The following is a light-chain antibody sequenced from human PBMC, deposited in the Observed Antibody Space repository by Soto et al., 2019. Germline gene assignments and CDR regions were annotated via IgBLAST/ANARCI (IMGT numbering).Light chain of an antibody. CDR2: GAS. V-gene: IGKV3-15*01. CDR3: QQYNNLNP. CDR1: QSVSSN. Sequence: EIVMTQSPATLSVSPGERATLYCRASQSVSSNLAWYQQKPGQAPRLLIYGASTRATGIPARFSGSGSGTEFTLTISSLQSEDFAVYYCQQYNNLNPFGPGTKVDIK. J-gene: IGKJ3*01.